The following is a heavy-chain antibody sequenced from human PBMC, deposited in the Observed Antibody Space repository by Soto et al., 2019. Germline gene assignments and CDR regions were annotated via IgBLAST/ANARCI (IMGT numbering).Heavy chain of an antibody. V-gene: IGHV4-59*01. CDR1: GGSISSYY. CDR3: ARANYYYYMDV. CDR2: IYYSGST. Sequence: SETLSLTCPVSGGSISSYYWSWLRQPPGKGLGWIGYIYYSGSTNYNPSLKSRVTISVDTSKNQFSLKLSSVTAADTAVYYCARANYYYYMDVWGKGTTVTVSS. J-gene: IGHJ6*03.